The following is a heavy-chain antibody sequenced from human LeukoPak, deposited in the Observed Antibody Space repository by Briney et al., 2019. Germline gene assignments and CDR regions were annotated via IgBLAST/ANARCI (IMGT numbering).Heavy chain of an antibody. J-gene: IGHJ6*03. CDR1: GYTFTSYY. Sequence: AAEQVSYKPCGYTFTSYYMHWVQQAPGQGLEWMGRINPNSGGTNYAQKFQGRVTMTSDTSISTAYMLLSRLRSDDTAVYYCATDAYYYYSTVVWGKGTSVTISS. CDR3: ATDAYYYYSTVV. CDR2: INPNSGGT. V-gene: IGHV1-2*06.